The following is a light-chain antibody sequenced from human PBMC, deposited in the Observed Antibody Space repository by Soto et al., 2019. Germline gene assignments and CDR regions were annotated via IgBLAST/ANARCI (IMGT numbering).Light chain of an antibody. J-gene: IGLJ3*02. CDR1: TGAVTSGHY. V-gene: IGLV7-46*01. CDR3: LLFYSGPRV. CDR2: DTN. Sequence: QAVGTQEPSLTVSPGGTVTLTCDSSTGAVTSGHYPYWFQQKPGQAPRTLIYDTNNKHSWTPARFSGSLLGGKAALTLSGAQPEDEAEYYCLLFYSGPRVFGGGTKVTVL.